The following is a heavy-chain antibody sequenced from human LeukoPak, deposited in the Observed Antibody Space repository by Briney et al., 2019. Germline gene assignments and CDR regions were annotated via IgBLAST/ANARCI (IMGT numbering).Heavy chain of an antibody. D-gene: IGHD6-6*01. V-gene: IGHV1-2*02. CDR1: GYTFTGYY. CDR2: INPNSGGT. Sequence: ASVKVSCKASGYTFTGYYMHWVRQAPGRGLEWMGWINPNSGGTNYGQKFQGRVTMTRDTSISTAYMELTRLTSDDTAVHYCARDLLAARPQGVTENWGQGTLVTVSA. J-gene: IGHJ4*02. CDR3: ARDLLAARPQGVTEN.